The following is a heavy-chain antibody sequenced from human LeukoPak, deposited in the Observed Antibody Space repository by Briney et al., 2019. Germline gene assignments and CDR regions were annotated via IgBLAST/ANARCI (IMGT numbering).Heavy chain of an antibody. D-gene: IGHD6-13*01. J-gene: IGHJ4*02. CDR3: ARAPYSSSWYPFDY. Sequence: ASVKVSCKASGYTFTSYDINWVRQATGQGLGWMGWMNPNSGNTGYAQKFQGRVTMTRNTSISTAYMELSSLRSEDTAVYYCARAPYSSSWYPFDYWGQGTLVTVSS. CDR2: MNPNSGNT. V-gene: IGHV1-8*01. CDR1: GYTFTSYD.